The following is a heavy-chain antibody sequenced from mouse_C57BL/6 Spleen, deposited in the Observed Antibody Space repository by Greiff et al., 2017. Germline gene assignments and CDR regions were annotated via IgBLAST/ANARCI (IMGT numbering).Heavy chain of an antibody. D-gene: IGHD2-2*01. Sequence: EVQLVESGGGLVQPGGSLKLSCAASGFTFSDYGMAWVRQAPRKGPEWVAFISNLAYSIYYADTVTGRFTISRENAKNTLYLEMSSLRSEDTAMYYCARQGGYDKAMDYWGQGTSVTVSS. V-gene: IGHV5-15*01. CDR2: ISNLAYSI. CDR3: ARQGGYDKAMDY. J-gene: IGHJ4*01. CDR1: GFTFSDYG.